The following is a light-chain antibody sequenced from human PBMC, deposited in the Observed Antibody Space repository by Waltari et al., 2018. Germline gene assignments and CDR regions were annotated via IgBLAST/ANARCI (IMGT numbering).Light chain of an antibody. J-gene: IGLJ3*02. Sequence: QSVLTQPPSASGTPGQTVTMSCSGSSSNLGNSYVYWYQQVPGTAPKLLIYRNDQRPSGVPDRFSGSKSGTSASLAISGLRSEDEADYYCAAWDDSLTGRLFGGGTKLTVL. CDR3: AAWDDSLTGRL. CDR2: RND. V-gene: IGLV1-47*01. CDR1: SSNLGNSY.